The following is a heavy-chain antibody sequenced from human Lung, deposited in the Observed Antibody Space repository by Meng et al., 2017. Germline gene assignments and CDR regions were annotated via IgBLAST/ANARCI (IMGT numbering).Heavy chain of an antibody. D-gene: IGHD2-8*01. Sequence: QVQLVQSGAEVKKPGASVKVSCKASGYTFTSYAMHWVRQAPGQRLEWMGWINAGNGNTKYSQKFQGRVTITRDTSASTAYMELSSLRSEGTAVYYCARGEGYCTNGVCSPGYWGQGTLVTVSS. J-gene: IGHJ4*02. V-gene: IGHV1-3*01. CDR2: INAGNGNT. CDR3: ARGEGYCTNGVCSPGY. CDR1: GYTFTSYA.